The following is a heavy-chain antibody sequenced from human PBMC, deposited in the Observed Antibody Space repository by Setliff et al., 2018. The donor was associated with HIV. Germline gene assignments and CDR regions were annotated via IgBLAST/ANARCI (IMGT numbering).Heavy chain of an antibody. J-gene: IGHJ4*02. Sequence: KTGGSLRLSCAASGFTFSNAWMSWVRQAPGKGLEWVGRIKSKTDGGTTDYAAPVKGRFTISRDDSKNTLYLQMNSLKTEDTAVYYCTTEVRYYDSSGPDYWGQGTLVTVSS. V-gene: IGHV3-15*01. D-gene: IGHD3-22*01. CDR3: TTEVRYYDSSGPDY. CDR1: GFTFSNAW. CDR2: IKSKTDGGTT.